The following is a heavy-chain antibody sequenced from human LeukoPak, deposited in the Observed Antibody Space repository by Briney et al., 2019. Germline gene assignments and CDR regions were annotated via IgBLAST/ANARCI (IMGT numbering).Heavy chain of an antibody. V-gene: IGHV1-18*01. J-gene: IGHJ4*02. CDR3: ARTVTTSSYYFDY. Sequence: ASVKVSCKASGGTFSSYAISWVRQAPGQGLEWMGWISGYDGNTNYAQKLRGRVTMTTDTSTCTAYMDLRSLRSDDTALYYCARTVTTSSYYFDYWGQGTLVTVSS. D-gene: IGHD4-17*01. CDR1: GGTFSSYA. CDR2: ISGYDGNT.